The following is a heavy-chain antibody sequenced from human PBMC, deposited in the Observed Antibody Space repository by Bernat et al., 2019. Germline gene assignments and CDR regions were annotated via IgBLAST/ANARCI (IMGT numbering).Heavy chain of an antibody. CDR3: ARDRDIVVVPAAMLGWFDP. Sequence: QVQLQESGPGLVKPSETLSLTCAVSGYSISSGYYWGWIRQPPGKGREWIGSIYHSGSTCYNPSLKSRVTVSVDTSKNQSSRKLSTVTAADTAVYYCARDRDIVVVPAAMLGWFDPWGQGTLVTVSS. V-gene: IGHV4-38-2*02. J-gene: IGHJ5*02. D-gene: IGHD2-2*01. CDR1: GYSISSGYY. CDR2: IYHSGST.